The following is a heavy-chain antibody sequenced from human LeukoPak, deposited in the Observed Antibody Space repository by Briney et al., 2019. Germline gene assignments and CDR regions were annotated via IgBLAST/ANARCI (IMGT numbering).Heavy chain of an antibody. CDR3: ARHDHGDYSWFDP. D-gene: IGHD4-17*01. J-gene: IGHJ5*02. V-gene: IGHV4-39*01. CDR2: IYYSGST. CDR1: GGSISSSSYY. Sequence: SETLSLTCTVSGGSISSSSYYWGWIRQPPGKGLEWIGSIYYSGSTYYNPSLKSRVTISVDPSKNQFSLKLSSVTAADTAVYYCARHDHGDYSWFDPWGQGTLVTVSS.